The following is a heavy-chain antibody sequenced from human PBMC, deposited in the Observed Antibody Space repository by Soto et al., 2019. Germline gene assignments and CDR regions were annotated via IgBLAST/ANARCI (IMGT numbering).Heavy chain of an antibody. Sequence: SGPTLVNPTQTLTLTCTFSGFSLSTTGVGVAWIRQPPRKALEWLALIYWNDDKRYSPSLRSRLTIAKDTSKNQVVLTMTNVDPVDTATYYCPHRLSLTLSGTSGYIFDYWGQGALVTVSS. CDR1: GFSLSTTGVG. J-gene: IGHJ4*02. CDR3: PHRLSLTLSGTSGYIFDY. V-gene: IGHV2-5*01. CDR2: IYWNDDK. D-gene: IGHD3-22*01.